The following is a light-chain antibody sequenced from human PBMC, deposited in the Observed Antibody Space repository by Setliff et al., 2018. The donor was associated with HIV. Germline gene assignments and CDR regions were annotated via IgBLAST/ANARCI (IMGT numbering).Light chain of an antibody. CDR1: SSDVGSYNL. J-gene: IGLJ1*01. Sequence: QSALTQPASVSVSPGQSITISCTGSSSDVGSYNLVSWYQQHPRKAPKLMISEVSKWPSGVSNRFSGSKSGNTASLTISGLQAEDEADYYCSSYTSSSSLLYVFGTGTKVTVL. CDR3: SSYTSSSSLLYV. V-gene: IGLV2-14*02. CDR2: EVS.